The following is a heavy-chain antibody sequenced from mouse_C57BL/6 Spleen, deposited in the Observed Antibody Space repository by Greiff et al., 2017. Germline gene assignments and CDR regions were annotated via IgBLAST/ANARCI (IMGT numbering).Heavy chain of an antibody. Sequence: EVHLVESGGGLVQPGGSLKLSCAASGFTFSDYYMYWVRQTPEKRLEWVAYISNGGGSTYYPDTVKGRFTISRDNAKNTLYLQMSRLKSEDTAMYYCARHGDYETFDYWGQGTTLTVSS. CDR1: GFTFSDYY. D-gene: IGHD2-4*01. CDR2: ISNGGGST. J-gene: IGHJ2*01. CDR3: ARHGDYETFDY. V-gene: IGHV5-12*01.